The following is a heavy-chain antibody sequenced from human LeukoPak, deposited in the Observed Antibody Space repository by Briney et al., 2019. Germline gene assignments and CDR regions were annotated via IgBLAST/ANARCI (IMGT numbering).Heavy chain of an antibody. D-gene: IGHD2-15*01. CDR3: ASPSWGYCSGGSCPWIL. J-gene: IGHJ4*02. Sequence: ASVKVSCKASLGTFSSYASSWVRQAPGQGREWMGGIIPIFGTANYAQKFQGRVTITADKPTSTAYMELSSLRSEDTAVYYCASPSWGYCSGGSCPWILWGQGTLVRVPS. V-gene: IGHV1-69*06. CDR1: LGTFSSYA. CDR2: IIPIFGTA.